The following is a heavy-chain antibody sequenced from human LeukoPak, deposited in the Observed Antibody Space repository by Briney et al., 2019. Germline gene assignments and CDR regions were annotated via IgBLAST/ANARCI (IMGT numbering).Heavy chain of an antibody. CDR3: AKSNGYGLVDI. V-gene: IGHV4-59*12. Sequence: SETLSLTCTVSGGSISSYYWSWIRQPPGKGLEWIGYIYYSGSTNYNPTLTSRVTISLDTSRNQFSLKLNSVTAADTAVYYCAKSNGYGLVDIWGQGTMVTVSS. J-gene: IGHJ3*02. CDR2: IYYSGST. CDR1: GGSISSYY. D-gene: IGHD3-10*01.